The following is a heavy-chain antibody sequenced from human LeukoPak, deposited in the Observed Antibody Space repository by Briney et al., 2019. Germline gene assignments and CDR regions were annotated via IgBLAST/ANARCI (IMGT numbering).Heavy chain of an antibody. Sequence: GASLKISCQGSGYNFIAYCIGWVRQMPGKGLERMAIICPGDSDTKYSPSFQGQVTVSADKSVSTAYLQWRSLRASETAIYYCARVAYSSGWTPLRNWGQGTRVIVSS. D-gene: IGHD6-25*01. CDR3: ARVAYSSGWTPLRN. V-gene: IGHV5-51*01. CDR1: GYNFIAYC. CDR2: ICPGDSDT. J-gene: IGHJ4*02.